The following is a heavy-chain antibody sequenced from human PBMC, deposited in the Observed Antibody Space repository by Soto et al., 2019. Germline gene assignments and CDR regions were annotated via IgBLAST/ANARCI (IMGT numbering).Heavy chain of an antibody. CDR2: IDSSTRTM. Sequence: EVQLVESGGGLVQPGGSLRISCAASGFTFSSYNMAWVRQAPGKGLEWVSYIDSSTRTMYYADSVKGRFTISRDNAKNSLYLQMNSLRDEDTAVYFCARGGSYSKGPERLYDYWGQGTLVTVSS. J-gene: IGHJ4*02. CDR1: GFTFSSYN. V-gene: IGHV3-48*02. CDR3: ARGGSYSKGPERLYDY. D-gene: IGHD1-26*01.